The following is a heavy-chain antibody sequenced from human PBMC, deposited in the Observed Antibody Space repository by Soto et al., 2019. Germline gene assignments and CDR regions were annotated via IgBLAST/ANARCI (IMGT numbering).Heavy chain of an antibody. CDR1: GFTFSSYA. V-gene: IGHV3-23*01. J-gene: IGHJ4*02. D-gene: IGHD1-26*01. CDR3: ARRGSGSYYDY. CDR2: SGSGDST. Sequence: EVQLLESGGGLVQPGGSLRLSCAAYGFTFSSYAMRWVRQAPVKGLEWVSASGSGDSTYYADSVKGRFTISRDNSKNTLYLQMNSLRAEDTAVYYCARRGSGSYYDYWGQGTLVTVSS.